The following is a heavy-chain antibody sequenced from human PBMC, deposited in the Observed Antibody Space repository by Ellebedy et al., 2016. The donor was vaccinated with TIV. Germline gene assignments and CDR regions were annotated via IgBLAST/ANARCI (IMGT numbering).Heavy chain of an antibody. CDR1: GYIITDNY. CDR2: INPNSGAQ. CDR3: SRPDPLRGSWGSKDY. Sequence: AASVKVSCKVSGYIITDNYIHWVRQAPGQGLEWMGWINPNSGAQKYTQKFQGRVTFTMATSISTAYMELSGMTSDDTAVYYCSRPDPLRGSWGSKDYWGQGTLVTVSS. V-gene: IGHV1-2*02. J-gene: IGHJ4*01. D-gene: IGHD3-16*01.